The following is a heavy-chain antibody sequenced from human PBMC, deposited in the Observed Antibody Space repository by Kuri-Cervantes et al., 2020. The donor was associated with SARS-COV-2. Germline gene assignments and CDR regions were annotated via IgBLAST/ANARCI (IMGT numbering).Heavy chain of an antibody. CDR3: ARTVVTYQYYFDY. V-gene: IGHV4-31*03. Sequence: LRLSCTVSGGSISSGGYYWSWIRQHPGKGLEWIGYIHYSGSTYYNPSLKSRVTISVDTSKNQFSLKLSSVTAADTAVYYCARTVVTYQYYFDYWGQGTLVTVSS. CDR1: GGSISSGGYY. J-gene: IGHJ4*02. CDR2: IHYSGST. D-gene: IGHD4-23*01.